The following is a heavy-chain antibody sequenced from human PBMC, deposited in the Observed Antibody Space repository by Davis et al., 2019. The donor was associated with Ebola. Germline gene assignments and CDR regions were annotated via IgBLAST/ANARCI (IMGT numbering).Heavy chain of an antibody. Sequence: SGPTLVKPTQTLTLTCTFSGFSLRTSGMCVSWIRQPPGKGLEWIGYIYYSGSTNYNPSLKSRVTISVDTSKNQFSLKLSSVTAADTAVYYCARHRAAFDPWGQGTLVTVSS. CDR1: GFSLRTSGMC. V-gene: IGHV4-61*08. CDR3: ARHRAAFDP. J-gene: IGHJ5*02. CDR2: IYYSGST. D-gene: IGHD6-25*01.